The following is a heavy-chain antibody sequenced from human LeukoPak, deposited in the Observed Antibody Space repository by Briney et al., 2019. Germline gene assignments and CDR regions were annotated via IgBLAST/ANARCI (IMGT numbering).Heavy chain of an antibody. CDR3: ARAHYDFWSGYYPTHAFDI. Sequence: PSETLSLTCAVYGGSFSGYYWSWIRQPPGKGLEWIGEINHSGSTNYNPSLKSRVTISVDTSKNQFSLKLSSVTAADTAVYYCARAHYDFWSGYYPTHAFDIWGQGTMVTVSS. CDR2: INHSGST. D-gene: IGHD3-3*01. J-gene: IGHJ3*02. CDR1: GGSFSGYY. V-gene: IGHV4-34*01.